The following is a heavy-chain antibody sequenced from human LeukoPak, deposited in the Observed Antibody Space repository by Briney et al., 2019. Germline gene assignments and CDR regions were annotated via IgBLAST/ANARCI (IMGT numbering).Heavy chain of an antibody. D-gene: IGHD6-19*01. J-gene: IGHJ4*02. V-gene: IGHV3-23*01. CDR2: ISGRGGST. CDR3: ARDRDSGYSSGWYPLGN. CDR1: GFTFSNYA. Sequence: GGSLRLSCAASGFTFSNYAMSWVRQAPGKGLEWVSAISGRGGSTYYADSVKGRFTISRDNSKNTLYLQMNSLRAEDTAVYYCARDRDSGYSSGWYPLGNWGQGTLVTVSS.